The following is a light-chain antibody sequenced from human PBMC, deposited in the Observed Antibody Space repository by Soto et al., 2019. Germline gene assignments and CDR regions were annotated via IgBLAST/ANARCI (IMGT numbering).Light chain of an antibody. J-gene: IGKJ1*01. CDR2: WAS. CDR1: QSVLYSSNNKNY. CDR3: QQYYSTPRGT. Sequence: DIVMTQSPDSLAVSLGERGTINCKSSQSVLYSSNNKNYLAWYQQKPGQPPKLLIYWASTRESGVPDRFSGSGSGTDFTLTISSLQAEDVAVYYCQQYYSTPRGTFGQGTKVEIK. V-gene: IGKV4-1*01.